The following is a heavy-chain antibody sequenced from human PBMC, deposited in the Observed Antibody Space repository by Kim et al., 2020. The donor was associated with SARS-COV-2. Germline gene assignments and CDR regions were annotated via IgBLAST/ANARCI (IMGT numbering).Heavy chain of an antibody. J-gene: IGHJ4*02. CDR3: ARDPRFLEWLLQKAFDY. D-gene: IGHD3-3*01. Sequence: FQGRVTMTRDTSISTAYMELSRLRSDDTAVYYCARDPRFLEWLLQKAFDYWGQGTLVTVSS. V-gene: IGHV1-2*02.